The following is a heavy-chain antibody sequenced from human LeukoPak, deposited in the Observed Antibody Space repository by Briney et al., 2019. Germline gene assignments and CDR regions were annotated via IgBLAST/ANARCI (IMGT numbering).Heavy chain of an antibody. CDR3: ARHWSSVVARAPGFFDP. V-gene: IGHV4-39*01. Sequence: KPSETLSLTCSVSGGSIRSNRYYWGWIRQAPGKGLEWIATIYNSGTTYYNPSFKSRVTISADTSKNQFSLKLFSVTAADTALYYCARHWSSVVARAPGFFDPWGQGTLVTVSP. CDR2: IYNSGTT. CDR1: GGSIRSNRYY. D-gene: IGHD3-3*01. J-gene: IGHJ5*02.